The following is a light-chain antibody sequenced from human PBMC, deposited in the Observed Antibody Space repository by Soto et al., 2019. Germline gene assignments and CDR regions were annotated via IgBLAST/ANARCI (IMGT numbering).Light chain of an antibody. V-gene: IGKV1-9*01. J-gene: IGKJ5*01. CDR1: QGISSY. CDR2: AAS. Sequence: DIQLTQSPSFLSASVGHRVTITCRASQGISSYLALYQQKPGKTPKLLIYAASTLQRGVPSRLSGSGCGRELSLTISSLLHEDYATYYCRQLTIYLLITFGQGTRLEI. CDR3: RQLTIYLLIT.